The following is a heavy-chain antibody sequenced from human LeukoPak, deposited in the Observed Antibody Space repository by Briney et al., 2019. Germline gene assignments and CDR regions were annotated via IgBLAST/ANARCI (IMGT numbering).Heavy chain of an antibody. CDR1: GYIFITYA. D-gene: IGHD1-7*01. J-gene: IGHJ4*02. V-gene: IGHV7-4-1*02. CDR2: INTDTGNP. CDR3: ARGRGPVTGATSWYYFDY. Sequence: ASVKVSCKASGYIFITYALNWVRQAPGQGLECMGWINTDTGNPTYAQGFTGRFVFSLDTSVSTAYLQISSLKAEDTAVYYCARGRGPVTGATSWYYFDYWGQGTLVTVSS.